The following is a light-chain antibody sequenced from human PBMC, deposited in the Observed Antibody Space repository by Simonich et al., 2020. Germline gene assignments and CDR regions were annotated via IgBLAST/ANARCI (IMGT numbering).Light chain of an antibody. J-gene: IGLJ3*02. CDR3: QVWDSSSDHWV. Sequence: SYVLTRPPSVSVAPGKTARITCGGNNIGSKAVHWYQQKPGQDPVLVIYSDRNRPAGIPERFSGSNPGNTATLTISRIEAGDEADYYCQVWDSSSDHWVFGGGTKLTVL. CDR1: NIGSKA. CDR2: SDR. V-gene: IGLV3-12*02.